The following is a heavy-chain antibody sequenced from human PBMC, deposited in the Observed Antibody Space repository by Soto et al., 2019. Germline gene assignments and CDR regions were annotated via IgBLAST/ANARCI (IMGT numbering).Heavy chain of an antibody. D-gene: IGHD2-21*02. CDR3: ARNDCGGDCYSPYFQH. V-gene: IGHV1-2*04. CDR2: INPNSGGT. CDR1: GYTFTGYY. J-gene: IGHJ1*01. Sequence: ASVKVSCKASGYTFTGYYMHWVRQAPGQGLEWMGWINPNSGGTNYAQKLQGWVTMTRDTSISTAYMELSRLRSDDTAVYYCARNDCGGDCYSPYFQHWGQGTLVTVSS.